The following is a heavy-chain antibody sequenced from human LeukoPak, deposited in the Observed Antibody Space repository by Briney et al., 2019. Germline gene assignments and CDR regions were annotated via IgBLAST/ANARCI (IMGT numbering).Heavy chain of an antibody. CDR2: IIPIFGTA. D-gene: IGHD3-22*01. CDR1: GGTFSSYA. V-gene: IGHV1-69*06. CDR3: ASGSGVGYYYDSSGYYYLPDY. J-gene: IGHJ4*02. Sequence: ASVKVSCKASGGTFSSYAISWVRQAPGQGLEWMGGIIPIFGTANYAQKFQGRVTITADKSTSTAYMELSSLRSEDTAVYYCASGSGVGYYYDSSGYYYLPDYWGQGTLVTVSS.